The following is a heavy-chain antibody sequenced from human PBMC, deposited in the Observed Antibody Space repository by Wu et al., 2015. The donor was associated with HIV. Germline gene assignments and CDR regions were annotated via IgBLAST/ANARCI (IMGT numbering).Heavy chain of an antibody. CDR2: MNPRNGYI. CDR3: ARVQFDPKYYTYFDL. D-gene: IGHD3-10*01. Sequence: LVQSGPEAKRPGASVKVSCKASYILTSYPIAWVRQAPGQRLEWMGWMNPRNGYIKPAQRFQDRITMSTNNSAHTAYMELRSLTSDDTAIYFCARVQFDPKYYTYFDLWGQGTLVTVSS. V-gene: IGHV1-18*01. CDR1: YILTSYP. J-gene: IGHJ5*01.